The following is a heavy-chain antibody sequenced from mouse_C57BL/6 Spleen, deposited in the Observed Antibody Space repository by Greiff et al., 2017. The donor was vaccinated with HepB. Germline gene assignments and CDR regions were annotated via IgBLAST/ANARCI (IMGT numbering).Heavy chain of an antibody. J-gene: IGHJ2*01. CDR1: GYTFTDYY. D-gene: IGHD1-1*01. V-gene: IGHV1-26*01. CDR3: ARGGYYYGSSFYYFDY. CDR2: INPNNGGT. Sequence: VQLQQSGPELVKPGASVKISCKASGYTFTDYYMNWVKQSHGKSLEWIGDINPNNGGTSYNQKFKGKATLTVDKSSSTAYMELRSLTSEDSAVYYCARGGYYYGSSFYYFDYWGQGTTLTVSS.